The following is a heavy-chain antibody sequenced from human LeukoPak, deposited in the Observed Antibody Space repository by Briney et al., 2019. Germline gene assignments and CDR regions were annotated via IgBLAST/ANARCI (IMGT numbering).Heavy chain of an antibody. CDR2: IYNTGST. V-gene: IGHV3-53*01. Sequence: GGSLRLSCAVSGFTVSNNYMSWVRQAPGKGLEWVSVIYNTGSTDYADSVKGRFTISRDNSKNTLHLQMNSLRAEDTAVYYCASPKYTSGPFNYWGQGTLVTASS. J-gene: IGHJ4*02. CDR1: GFTVSNNY. CDR3: ASPKYTSGPFNY. D-gene: IGHD6-19*01.